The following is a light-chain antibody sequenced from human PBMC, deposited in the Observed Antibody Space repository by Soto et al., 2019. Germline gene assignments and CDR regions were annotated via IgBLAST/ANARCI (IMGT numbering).Light chain of an antibody. Sequence: DIVMTQSPDSLAVSLGERATINCKSSQNLLYISNNKNSLAWYQQKPGQPPKLLIYWASTRESGVPDRFSGSGSGTDSALTISRLQAEDVAVYYCQQYYTTPYTFGLGTKLEIK. CDR2: WAS. V-gene: IGKV4-1*01. J-gene: IGKJ2*01. CDR3: QQYYTTPYT. CDR1: QNLLYISNNKNS.